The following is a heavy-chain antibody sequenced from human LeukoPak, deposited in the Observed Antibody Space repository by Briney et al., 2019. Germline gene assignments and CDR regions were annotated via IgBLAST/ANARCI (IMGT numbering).Heavy chain of an antibody. CDR2: ISYDGRNQ. Sequence: GGSLTLSCAASGYTFSNYAMHWVRQAPGKGLEWVAVISYDGRNQYYADSVKGRFTVSRDNSKRTLYLQMNSLRGEDTAVYNCARYGGFLDYWGQGTLVTVSS. J-gene: IGHJ4*02. D-gene: IGHD3-16*01. CDR1: GYTFSNYA. V-gene: IGHV3-30*04. CDR3: ARYGGFLDY.